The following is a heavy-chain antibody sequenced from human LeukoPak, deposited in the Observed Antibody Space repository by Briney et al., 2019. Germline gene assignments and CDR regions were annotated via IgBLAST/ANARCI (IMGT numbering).Heavy chain of an antibody. CDR1: GGSFSGYY. J-gene: IGHJ5*02. V-gene: IGHV4-34*01. D-gene: IGHD2-2*01. CDR2: INHSGST. CDR3: ARQGRWLPIVVVPAVRMRSNWFDP. Sequence: PSETLSLTCAVYGGSFSGYYWSWIRQPPGKGLEWIGEINHSGSTNYNPSLKSRVTISVDTSKNQFSLKLSSVTAADTAVYYCARQGRWLPIVVVPAVRMRSNWFDPWGQGTLVTVSS.